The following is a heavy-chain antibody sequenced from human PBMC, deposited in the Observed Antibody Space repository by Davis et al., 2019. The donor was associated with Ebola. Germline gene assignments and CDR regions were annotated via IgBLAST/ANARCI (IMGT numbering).Heavy chain of an antibody. CDR3: ARDPTTMVRGVRLDY. D-gene: IGHD3-10*01. V-gene: IGHV3-74*01. CDR2: IAGDDSSR. CDR1: GFTFSRYW. Sequence: GESLKISCATSGFTFSRYWMHWVRQTPGKGLVWVSRIAGDDSSRDYADSVKGRFTISRDNSKNTLYLQMNSLRAEDTAVYYCARDPTTMVRGVRLDYWGQGTLVTVSS. J-gene: IGHJ4*02.